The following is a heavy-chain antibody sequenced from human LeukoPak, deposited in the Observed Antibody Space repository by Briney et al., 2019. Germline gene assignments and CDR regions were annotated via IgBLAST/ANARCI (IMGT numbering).Heavy chain of an antibody. D-gene: IGHD3-10*01. V-gene: IGHV1-69*06. Sequence: SVKVSCKASGGTFSSYAISWVRQAPGQGLEWMGGIIPIFGTANYAQKFQGRVTITADKSTSTAYMELSSLRSEDTAVYYCASRYGSGSYYNADFDYWGQGTLVTVSS. CDR3: ASRYGSGSYYNADFDY. CDR2: IIPIFGTA. J-gene: IGHJ4*02. CDR1: GGTFSSYA.